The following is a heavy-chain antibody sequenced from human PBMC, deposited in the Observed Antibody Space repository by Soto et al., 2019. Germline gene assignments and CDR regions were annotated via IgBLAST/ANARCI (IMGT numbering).Heavy chain of an antibody. CDR3: SKGTGTTRLYSMDI. CDR2: ISASGDST. Sequence: GGSLRLSCVASGFIFHTYVMNWVRQAPGKGLEWVSSISASGDSTFYADPLKGRFTISRDNSKNTLFLQMDSLRAEDTALYYCSKGTGTTRLYSMDIWGQGTTVTVSS. CDR1: GFIFHTYV. J-gene: IGHJ6*02. D-gene: IGHD1-7*01. V-gene: IGHV3-23*01.